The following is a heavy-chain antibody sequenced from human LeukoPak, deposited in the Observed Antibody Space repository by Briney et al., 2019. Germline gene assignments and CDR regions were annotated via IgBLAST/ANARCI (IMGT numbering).Heavy chain of an antibody. Sequence: ASVKVSCKASGYTFTSYGISWVRQAPGQGLEWMGWISAYNGNTNYAQKLQGRVTMTTDTSTSTAYMELRSLRSDDTAVYYCARDRIAAANDAFDIWGQGIMVTVSS. J-gene: IGHJ3*02. CDR2: ISAYNGNT. CDR3: ARDRIAAANDAFDI. CDR1: GYTFTSYG. D-gene: IGHD6-13*01. V-gene: IGHV1-18*01.